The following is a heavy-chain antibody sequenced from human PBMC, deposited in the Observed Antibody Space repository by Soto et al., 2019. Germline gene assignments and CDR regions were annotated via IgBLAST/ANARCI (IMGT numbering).Heavy chain of an antibody. J-gene: IGHJ4*02. CDR2: ISYDGSNK. D-gene: IGHD1-26*01. CDR1: GFTFSSYA. V-gene: IGHV3-30-3*01. CDR3: ARGGEWELPPFDY. Sequence: QVQLVESGGGVVQPGRSLRLSCAASGFTFSSYAMHWVRQAPGKGLEWVAVISYDGSNKYYADSVKGRFTISRDNSKNTVYLQMNSLRAEDTAVYYCARGGEWELPPFDYWGQGTLVTVSS.